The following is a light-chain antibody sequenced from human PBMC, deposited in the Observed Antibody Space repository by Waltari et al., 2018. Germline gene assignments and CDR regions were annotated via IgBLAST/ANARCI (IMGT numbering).Light chain of an antibody. Sequence: DVQMTQSPSSLSASIGDRVTITCQASQDITNYLNWYQKKPGKAPNLLIYATSNLESGVPSRFSGSGSGTLFTFTISSLQPEDIATYYCQQYDSLPLTFGPGTTVDV. J-gene: IGKJ3*01. CDR1: QDITNY. V-gene: IGKV1-33*01. CDR2: ATS. CDR3: QQYDSLPLT.